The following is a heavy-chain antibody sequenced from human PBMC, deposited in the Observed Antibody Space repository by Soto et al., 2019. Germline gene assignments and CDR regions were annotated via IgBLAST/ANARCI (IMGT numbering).Heavy chain of an antibody. Sequence: QVQLVESGGAAVQPGRSLRLSCAGSGYTFSTFGMHWVRQAPGKGLEWVAGLSYDSRNEIYADSVRGRFVMSRDNSKNTLYLQMNGLRAEDTAMYYCTKEMGAAMPFESWGQGTLVTVSS. J-gene: IGHJ4*02. CDR1: GYTFSTFG. CDR3: TKEMGAAMPFES. CDR2: LSYDSRNE. V-gene: IGHV3-30*18. D-gene: IGHD2-2*01.